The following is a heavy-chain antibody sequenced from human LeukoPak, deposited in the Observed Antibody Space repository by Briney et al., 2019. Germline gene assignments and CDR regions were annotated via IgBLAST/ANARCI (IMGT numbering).Heavy chain of an antibody. Sequence: SETLSLTCTVSGGSISSSSYYWGWIRQPPGKGLEWIGSIYYSGSTYYNPSLKSRVTISVDTSKNQFSLKLSSVTAADTAVYYCARDSRWSGSYSGEGAFDIWGQGTMVTVSS. D-gene: IGHD1-26*01. V-gene: IGHV4-39*07. J-gene: IGHJ3*02. CDR2: IYYSGST. CDR1: GGSISSSSYY. CDR3: ARDSRWSGSYSGEGAFDI.